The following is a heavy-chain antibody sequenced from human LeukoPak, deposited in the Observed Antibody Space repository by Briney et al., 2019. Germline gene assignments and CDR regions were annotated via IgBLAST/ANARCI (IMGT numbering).Heavy chain of an antibody. CDR2: ISSSGSTI. Sequence: GGSLRLSCAASGFTFSDYYMSWIRQAPGKGLEWVSYISSSGSTIYYADSVKGRFTISRDNAKNSLYLQMNSLRAEDTAVCYCARDLPEGAARPLLGWFDPWGQGTLVTVSS. CDR3: ARDLPEGAARPLLGWFDP. CDR1: GFTFSDYY. V-gene: IGHV3-11*04. J-gene: IGHJ5*02. D-gene: IGHD6-6*01.